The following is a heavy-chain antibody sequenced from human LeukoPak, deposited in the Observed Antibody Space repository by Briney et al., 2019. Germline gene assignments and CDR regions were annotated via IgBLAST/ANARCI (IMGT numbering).Heavy chain of an antibody. D-gene: IGHD3-9*01. J-gene: IGHJ3*02. Sequence: HPGGSLRLSCAASGFTVSSNYMSWVRQAPGKGLEWVSVIYSGGSTYYADSVKGRFTISRDNSKNTLYLQMNSLRAEDTAVYYCAREGYDILTGYYKTGAFDIWGQGTMVTVSS. CDR2: IYSGGST. CDR1: GFTVSSNY. CDR3: AREGYDILTGYYKTGAFDI. V-gene: IGHV3-66*01.